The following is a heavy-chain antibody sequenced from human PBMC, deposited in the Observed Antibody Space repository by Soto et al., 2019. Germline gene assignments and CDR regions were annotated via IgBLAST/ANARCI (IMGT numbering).Heavy chain of an antibody. D-gene: IGHD1-26*01. J-gene: IGHJ4*02. CDR3: ARDSFSGDYYDALDY. Sequence: GGSLTLSCAASGFPFSSYWMSWVRQAPGKRLEWVANIKQDGSEKYYVDSVKGRFTISRDNAKNSLYLQMNRLRAEDTAVYYCARDSFSGDYYDALDYWGQGTLVTVSS. V-gene: IGHV3-7*01. CDR2: IKQDGSEK. CDR1: GFPFSSYW.